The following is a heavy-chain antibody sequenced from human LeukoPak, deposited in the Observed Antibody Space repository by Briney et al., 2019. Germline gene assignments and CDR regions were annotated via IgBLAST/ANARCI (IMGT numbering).Heavy chain of an antibody. D-gene: IGHD6-25*01. V-gene: IGHV3-30*02. CDR2: IRYDGSNK. CDR3: AKSKRLGGKSSDAFDI. J-gene: IGHJ3*02. Sequence: GGSLRLSRAASGFTFSSYGMHWVRQAPGKGLEWVAFIRYDGSNKYYADSVKGRFTISRDNSKNTLYLQMNSLRAEDTAVYYCAKSKRLGGKSSDAFDIWGQGTMVTVSS. CDR1: GFTFSSYG.